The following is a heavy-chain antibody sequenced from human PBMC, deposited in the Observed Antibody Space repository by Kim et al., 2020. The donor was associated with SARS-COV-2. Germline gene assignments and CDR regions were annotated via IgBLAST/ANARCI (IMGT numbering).Heavy chain of an antibody. CDR1: GFTFSGSA. CDR3: TSVPGTTVAFWDAFDI. CDR2: IRSKANSYAT. V-gene: IGHV3-73*01. D-gene: IGHD1-1*01. J-gene: IGHJ3*02. Sequence: GGSLRLSCAASGFTFSGSAIHWVRQASGKGLEWVGRIRSKANSYATAYAASVKGRFTISRDDSKITAYLQMNNLKTEDTAVYCCTSVPGTTVAFWDAFDIWGQGTMVTVSS.